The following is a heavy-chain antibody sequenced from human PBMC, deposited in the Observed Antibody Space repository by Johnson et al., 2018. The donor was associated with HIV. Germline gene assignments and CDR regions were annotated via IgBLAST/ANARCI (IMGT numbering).Heavy chain of an antibody. CDR2: VNWNGAEA. V-gene: IGHV3-20*04. J-gene: IGHJ3*01. CDR1: GFTFTDHG. CDR3: ARATGIAVAGGSFDV. Sequence: MLLVESGGAVVRPGGSLTLSCEVSGFTFTDHGMTWVRQAPGKGLEWVCGVNWNGAEAGYADSVKGRFTISRDNAKNFLYLQINSLRVEDTALYYCARATGIAVAGGSFDVWGRGTMVTVSS. D-gene: IGHD6-19*01.